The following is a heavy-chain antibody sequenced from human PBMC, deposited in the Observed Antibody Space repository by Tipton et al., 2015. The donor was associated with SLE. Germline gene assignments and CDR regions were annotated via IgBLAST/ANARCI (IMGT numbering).Heavy chain of an antibody. Sequence: TLSLTCTVSGGSISSHYWSWIRQPPGKGLEWIGYIYHSGSTNYNPSLKSRVTISVDTSKNQFSLKLSSVTAADTAVYYCARGGRFLEWLTYWGQGTLVTVSS. CDR1: GGSISSHY. V-gene: IGHV4-59*11. CDR3: ARGGRFLEWLTY. CDR2: IYHSGST. J-gene: IGHJ4*02. D-gene: IGHD3-3*01.